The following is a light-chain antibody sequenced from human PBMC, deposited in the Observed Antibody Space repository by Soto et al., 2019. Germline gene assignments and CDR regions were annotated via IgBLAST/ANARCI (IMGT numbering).Light chain of an antibody. J-gene: IGLJ1*01. CDR2: EVT. CDR1: SSDVGGYNF. V-gene: IGLV2-8*01. Sequence: QSALTQPPSASGSPGQSVTISCTGTSSDVGGYNFVSWYQQHPVKAPQLIIYEVTKRPSAVPDRFSGSKSGNTASLTVSGLQTAEEADYYCRSYASPNNYVFRSGTKVNVL. CDR3: RSYASPNNYV.